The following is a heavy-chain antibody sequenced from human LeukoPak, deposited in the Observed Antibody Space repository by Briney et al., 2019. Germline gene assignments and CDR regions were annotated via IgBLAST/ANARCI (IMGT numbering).Heavy chain of an antibody. CDR1: GYTFTGYY. V-gene: IGHV1-18*04. Sequence: ASVKVSCKASGYTFTGYYMHWVRQAPGQGLEWMGWISAYNGNTNYAQKLQGRVTMTTDTSTSTAYMELRSLRSDDTAVYYCARAYSSSWYFSYWGQGTLVTVSS. J-gene: IGHJ4*02. CDR3: ARAYSSSWYFSY. CDR2: ISAYNGNT. D-gene: IGHD6-13*01.